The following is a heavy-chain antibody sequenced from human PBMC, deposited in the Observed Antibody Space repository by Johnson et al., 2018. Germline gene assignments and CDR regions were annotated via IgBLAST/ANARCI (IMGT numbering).Heavy chain of an antibody. J-gene: IGHJ3*02. Sequence: EVQLVESGGGLVQPGRSLRLSCTASGFTFVDYAMSWFRQAPGKGREWVGFLRSKSYGGTTEYAASVKGRFTISRDDSKSIAYLQMKSLKTEDTAVYYCTIAKSNHYYFDALDIWGQGTMVTVSS. CDR2: LRSKSYGGTT. CDR1: GFTFVDYA. V-gene: IGHV3-49*03. CDR3: TIAKSNHYYFDALDI. D-gene: IGHD2/OR15-2a*01.